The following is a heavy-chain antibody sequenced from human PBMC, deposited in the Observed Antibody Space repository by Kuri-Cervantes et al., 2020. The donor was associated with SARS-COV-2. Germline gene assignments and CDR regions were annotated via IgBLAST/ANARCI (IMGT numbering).Heavy chain of an antibody. D-gene: IGHD2-2*01. V-gene: IGHV4-34*01. J-gene: IGHJ4*02. CDR2: INHSGST. CDR3: ARAAPDIVVVPAAKYFDY. CDR1: GFTFGDYA. Sequence: ESLKISCTASGFTFGDYAMSWVRQAPGKGLEWIGEINHSGSTNYNPSLKSRVTISVDTSKNQFSLKLSSVTAADTAVYYCARAAPDIVVVPAAKYFDYWGQGTLVTVSS.